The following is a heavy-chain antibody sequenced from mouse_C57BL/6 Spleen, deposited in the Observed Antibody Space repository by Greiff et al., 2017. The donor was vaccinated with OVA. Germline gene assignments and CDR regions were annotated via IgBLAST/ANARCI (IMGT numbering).Heavy chain of an antibody. CDR1: GYTFTSYW. V-gene: IGHV1-52*01. Sequence: QVQLKQPGAELVRPGSSVKLSCKASGYTFTSYWMHWVKQRPIQGLEWIGIIDPSDSVTHYTQKFKDKATLTVDNAYSTAYMQLSSLTSEDSAIYYCARWGYGNYMDYWGQGTTLTVSS. CDR3: ARWGYGNYMDY. D-gene: IGHD2-1*01. CDR2: IDPSDSVT. J-gene: IGHJ2*01.